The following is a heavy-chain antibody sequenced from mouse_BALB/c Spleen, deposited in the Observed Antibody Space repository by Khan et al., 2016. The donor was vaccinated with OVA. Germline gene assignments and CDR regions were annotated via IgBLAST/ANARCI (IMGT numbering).Heavy chain of an antibody. V-gene: IGHV3-2*02. CDR2: ISYSGRT. CDR3: ARSVTITTVVATDFDY. CDR1: GYSITSDYA. Sequence: EVQLQESGPGLVNPSQSLSLTCTVTGYSITSDYAWNWIRQFPGNKLEWMGYISYSGRTSYNPSLKSRISITRATSKNQVFLQLNSVTTEDTASXFCARSVTITTVVATDFDYWGQGTTLTVSS. D-gene: IGHD1-1*01. J-gene: IGHJ2*01.